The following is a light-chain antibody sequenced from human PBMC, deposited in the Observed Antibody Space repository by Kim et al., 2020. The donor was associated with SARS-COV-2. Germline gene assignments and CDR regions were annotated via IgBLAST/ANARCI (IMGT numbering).Light chain of an antibody. Sequence: ASVGDRVSITCRASQGISNSLALYQQKPGKVPKVLIFAASTLRSGVPSRFSGAGSGTDFTLTISSLQAEDVATYYCQNHNSAPWTFGQGTKVDIK. J-gene: IGKJ1*01. V-gene: IGKV1-27*01. CDR2: AAS. CDR1: QGISNS. CDR3: QNHNSAPWT.